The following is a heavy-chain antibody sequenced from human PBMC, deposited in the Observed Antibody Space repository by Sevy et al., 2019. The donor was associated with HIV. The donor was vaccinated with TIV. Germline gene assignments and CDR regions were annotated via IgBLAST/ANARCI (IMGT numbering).Heavy chain of an antibody. Sequence: SETLSLTCTVSGGSITSHYWSWIRQPPGKGLEWIGYIHFSGSTNYNPSLKSRVTISADTSKNQFSLRLSSVTAADVAVYYFANHYDSSGYYIFQHWGQCTLVTVSA. CDR2: IHFSGST. V-gene: IGHV4-59*11. CDR3: ANHYDSSGYYIFQH. J-gene: IGHJ1*01. D-gene: IGHD3-22*01. CDR1: GGSITSHY.